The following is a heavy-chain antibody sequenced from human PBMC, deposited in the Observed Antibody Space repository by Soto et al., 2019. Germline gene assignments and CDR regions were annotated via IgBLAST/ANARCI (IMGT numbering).Heavy chain of an antibody. CDR1: GGTFSSYA. CDR2: IIPIFGTA. CDR3: THSDYGGNSDFFLALWFDY. J-gene: IGHJ4*02. V-gene: IGHV1-69*01. D-gene: IGHD4-17*01. Sequence: QVQLVQSGAEVKKPGSSVKVSCKASGGTFSSYAISWVRQAPGQGLEWMGGIIPIFGTANYAQKFQGRVTINADESTSTAYMELSSLRSEDTAVYYCTHSDYGGNSDFFLALWFDYWGQGTLVTVSS.